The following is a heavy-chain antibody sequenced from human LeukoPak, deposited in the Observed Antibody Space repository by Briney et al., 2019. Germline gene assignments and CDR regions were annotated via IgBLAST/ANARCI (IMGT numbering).Heavy chain of an antibody. D-gene: IGHD3-9*01. CDR2: ISSSSSYI. Sequence: GGSLRLSCAASGFTFSSYSMNWVRQAPEKGLEWVSSISSSSSYIYYADSVKGRSTISRDNAKNSLYLQMNSLRAEDTAVYYCARVYYDILTGYYSPFQHWGQGTLVTVSS. CDR1: GFTFSSYS. J-gene: IGHJ1*01. V-gene: IGHV3-21*01. CDR3: ARVYYDILTGYYSPFQH.